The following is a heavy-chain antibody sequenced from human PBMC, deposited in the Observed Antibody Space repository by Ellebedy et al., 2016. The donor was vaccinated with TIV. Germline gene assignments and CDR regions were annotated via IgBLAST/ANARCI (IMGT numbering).Heavy chain of an antibody. CDR1: GGSFSGYY. J-gene: IGHJ4*02. D-gene: IGHD4/OR15-4a*01. Sequence: GSLSLSXAVYGGSFSGYYWSWIRQPPGKGLEWIGEINHSGSTSYNPSLKSRVTISVDTSKNQFSLKLSSVTAADTAVYYCARQPNDYGVLEYWGQGSLVTVSS. CDR3: ARQPNDYGVLEY. V-gene: IGHV4-34*01. CDR2: INHSGST.